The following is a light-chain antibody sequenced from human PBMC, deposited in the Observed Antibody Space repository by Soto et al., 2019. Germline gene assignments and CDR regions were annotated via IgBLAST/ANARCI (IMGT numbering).Light chain of an antibody. CDR3: TSYRTTPTRLYV. CDR2: EVS. J-gene: IGLJ1*01. V-gene: IGLV2-14*01. Sequence: QSALTQPASVSGSPGQSITISCTGTSSDIGGYNFVSWYQHHPGRAPKLMIYEVSNRPSGVSNRFSGSKSGDTASLTISGLQAEDEADYYCTSYRTTPTRLYVFGTGTKLTVL. CDR1: SSDIGGYNF.